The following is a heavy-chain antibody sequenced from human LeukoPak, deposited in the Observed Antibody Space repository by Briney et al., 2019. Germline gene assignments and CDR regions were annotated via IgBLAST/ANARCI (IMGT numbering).Heavy chain of an antibody. CDR2: ISYDGSSK. CDR3: ARDRPGYSGYDSYGMDV. V-gene: IGHV3-30-3*01. J-gene: IGHJ6*02. CDR1: GFTFSSYT. Sequence: EPGGSLRLSCAASGFTFSSYTMHWVRQAPGKGLEWVAVISYDGSSKYYTDSVKGRFTISRDNSKNTLYLQMNSLRADDTAVYYCARDRPGYSGYDSYGMDVWGQGTTVTVSS. D-gene: IGHD5-12*01.